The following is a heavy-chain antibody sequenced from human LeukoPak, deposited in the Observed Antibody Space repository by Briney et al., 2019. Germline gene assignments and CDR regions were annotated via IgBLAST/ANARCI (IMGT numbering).Heavy chain of an antibody. CDR3: ARDHRYSSGWAGSFDY. CDR2: VNIKTDVGTT. V-gene: IGHV3-15*01. J-gene: IGHJ4*02. Sequence: GGSLRLSCAASGFTFSNAWMSWVRQAPGKGLEWVGRVNIKTDVGTTDYAAPVKGRFTISADDSKNTLYLQMNSLRAEDTAVYYCARDHRYSSGWAGSFDYWGQGTLVTVSS. D-gene: IGHD6-19*01. CDR1: GFTFSNAW.